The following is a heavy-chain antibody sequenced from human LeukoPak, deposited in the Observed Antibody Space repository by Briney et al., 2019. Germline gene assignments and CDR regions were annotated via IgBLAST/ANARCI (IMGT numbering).Heavy chain of an antibody. J-gene: IGHJ4*02. V-gene: IGHV3-23*01. CDR3: AKYRGFGDSYDS. D-gene: IGHD3-10*01. CDR1: GFTFSSYA. CDR2: IGDSGGNT. Sequence: GGSLRLSCAASGFTFSSYAMSWVRQAPGKGLEWVSSIGDSGGNTHYADSVKGRFTISRDTSKNTLYLQMNSLRAEDTAVYYCAKYRGFGDSYDSWGQGTLVTVSS.